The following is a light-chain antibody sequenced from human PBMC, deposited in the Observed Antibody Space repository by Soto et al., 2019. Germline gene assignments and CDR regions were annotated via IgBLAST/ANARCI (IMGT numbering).Light chain of an antibody. CDR1: SSNIGGNY. CDR2: RNN. CDR3: AAWDDSLSGVA. V-gene: IGLV1-47*01. Sequence: QSVLTQPPSASGTPGQRVTISCSGSSSNIGGNYVYWYQQLPGRAPKLLSYRNNQRPSGVPDRFSGSKSGTSASLAISGLRSEDEADYYCAAWDDSLSGVALGGGTKLTVL. J-gene: IGLJ2*01.